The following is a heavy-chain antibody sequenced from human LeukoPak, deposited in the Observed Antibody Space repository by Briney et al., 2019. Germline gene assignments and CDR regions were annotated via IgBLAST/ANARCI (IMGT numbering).Heavy chain of an antibody. CDR2: IGTAGDT. Sequence: AGGSLRLSCAASGFTFSSYDTHWVRHATGKGLEWVSAIGTAGDTYYPGSVKGRFTISRENAKNSLYLQMNSLRAGDTAVYYCARAIRLMGATTFAFDIWGQGTMVTVSS. CDR1: GFTFSSYD. V-gene: IGHV3-13*01. CDR3: ARAIRLMGATTFAFDI. J-gene: IGHJ3*02. D-gene: IGHD1-26*01.